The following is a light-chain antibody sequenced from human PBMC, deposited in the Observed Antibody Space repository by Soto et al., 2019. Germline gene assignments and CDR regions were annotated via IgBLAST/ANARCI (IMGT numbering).Light chain of an antibody. CDR3: ASFTRSVTVV. V-gene: IGLV2-14*03. CDR1: SSDVGGYSY. CDR2: DVN. Sequence: QSVLTQPASVSGSPGQSITISCAGTSSDVGGYSYVSWYQQHPGKVPRLIISDVNKRPSGVSGRFSGSKSGNTASLTISGLQAEDEADYYCASFTRSVTVVFGGGTQLTVL. J-gene: IGLJ2*01.